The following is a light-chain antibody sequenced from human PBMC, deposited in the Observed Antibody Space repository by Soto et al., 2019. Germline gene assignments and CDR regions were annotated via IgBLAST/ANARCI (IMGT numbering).Light chain of an antibody. Sequence: EIELTQSPDTLSVSLGDRATISCRACQSVNNNVAWYQQKPGQTPRLLMYSASIGDTGTPARFSGSGSGSDFTLTISSVQSEDFAVYYCHQNETSPPTFGPGTKVDI. CDR3: HQNETSPPT. CDR1: QSVNNN. V-gene: IGKV3-15*01. J-gene: IGKJ3*01. CDR2: SAS.